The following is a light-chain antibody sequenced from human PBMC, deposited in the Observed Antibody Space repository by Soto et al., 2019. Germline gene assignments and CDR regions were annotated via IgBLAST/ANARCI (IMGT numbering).Light chain of an antibody. J-gene: IGLJ1*01. CDR2: DVS. Sequence: QSVLTQPASVSGAPGQSITISCTGTSSDVGGYNYVSWYQQYAGKAPKLMIYDVSNRPSGVSYRFSGSKSGNTASLTISGLQAEDEADYHCSSYTSASTLLYLFGTGTKVTV. V-gene: IGLV2-14*03. CDR3: SSYTSASTLLYL. CDR1: SSDVGGYNY.